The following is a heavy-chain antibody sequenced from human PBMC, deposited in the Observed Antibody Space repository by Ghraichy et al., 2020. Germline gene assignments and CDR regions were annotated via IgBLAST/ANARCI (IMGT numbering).Heavy chain of an antibody. J-gene: IGHJ4*02. Sequence: GESLNISCKTSGYRFNSYWIGWVRQMPGKGLQWMGIIYPGDSETKYSPSFQGQITISADKSITTAYLQWSSLQASDTAMYYCARLHFDASALGGAYFGNWGQGTLVSVSS. CDR2: IYPGDSET. V-gene: IGHV5-51*01. CDR1: GYRFNSYW. D-gene: IGHD3-16*01. CDR3: ARLHFDASALGGAYFGN.